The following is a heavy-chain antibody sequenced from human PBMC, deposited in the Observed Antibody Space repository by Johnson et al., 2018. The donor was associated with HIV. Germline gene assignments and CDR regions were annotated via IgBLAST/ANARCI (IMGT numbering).Heavy chain of an antibody. J-gene: IGHJ3*02. D-gene: IGHD6-19*01. CDR1: GFTFANYG. CDR3: AREPGIAVAGTDAFDI. Sequence: QVQLVESGGGVVQPGESLRLSCAASGFTFANYGMHWVRQAPGKGLEWVAFTAHDESITHYADSVKGRFTISRDNSKNTLYLQMNSLSAEDTAVYYCAREPGIAVAGTDAFDIWGQGTMVTVSS. CDR2: TAHDESIT. V-gene: IGHV3-30*02.